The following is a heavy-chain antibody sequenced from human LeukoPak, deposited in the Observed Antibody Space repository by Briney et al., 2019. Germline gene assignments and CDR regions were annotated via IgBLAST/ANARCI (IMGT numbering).Heavy chain of an antibody. D-gene: IGHD4-17*01. J-gene: IGHJ6*03. CDR2: MYHSGST. Sequence: SETLSLTCTVSGYSITSDYYWGWIRPPPGKGLEWIGAMYHSGSTYYNPSLKSRVTISVDTSKNQFSLKLSSVTAADTAVYYCARTHGDPQMWYYYYYMDVWGKGTTVTVSS. CDR1: GYSITSDYY. CDR3: ARTHGDPQMWYYYYYMDV. V-gene: IGHV4-38-2*02.